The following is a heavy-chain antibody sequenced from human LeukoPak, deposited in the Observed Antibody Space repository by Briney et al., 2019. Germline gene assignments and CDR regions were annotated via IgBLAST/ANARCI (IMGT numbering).Heavy chain of an antibody. J-gene: IGHJ4*02. Sequence: SETLSLTCTVSGGSLRSYYWSWLRQPPGKGLEWIGYIYYSGSTNYNPSLTSRVTLSVDTSKNQCSLKMRSENAADRAVYYCARLYGSGSFQYFDYWGQGTLVTVSS. CDR2: IYYSGST. CDR3: ARLYGSGSFQYFDY. D-gene: IGHD3-10*01. CDR1: GGSLRSYY. V-gene: IGHV4-59*08.